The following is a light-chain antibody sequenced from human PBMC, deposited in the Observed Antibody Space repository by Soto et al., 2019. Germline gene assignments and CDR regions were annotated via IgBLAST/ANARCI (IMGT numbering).Light chain of an antibody. Sequence: QSVVTQPTSASATPGQRVTISGSGSSSNIGSSNVNWYQQLPGTAPKLLIYTNNQRPSGVPDRFSGSKSGTSASLAISGLQSEDEADYYCAAWDDSLNGRVFGTGTKVTVL. V-gene: IGLV1-44*01. CDR3: AAWDDSLNGRV. CDR1: SSNIGSSN. CDR2: TNN. J-gene: IGLJ1*01.